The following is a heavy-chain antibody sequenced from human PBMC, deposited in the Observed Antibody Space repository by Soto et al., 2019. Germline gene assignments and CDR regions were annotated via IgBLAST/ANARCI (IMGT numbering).Heavy chain of an antibody. CDR1: GFTFSSYA. V-gene: IGHV3-23*01. J-gene: IGHJ4*02. D-gene: IGHD1-26*01. Sequence: GGSLRLSCAASGFTFSSYAMSWVRQAPGKGLEWVSAISGSGGSTYYADSVKGRFTISRDNSKNTLYLQMNSLRAEDTAIYYCAKDLQEWELLYREGWYYFDYWGQGTLVTVSS. CDR3: AKDLQEWELLYREGWYYFDY. CDR2: ISGSGGST.